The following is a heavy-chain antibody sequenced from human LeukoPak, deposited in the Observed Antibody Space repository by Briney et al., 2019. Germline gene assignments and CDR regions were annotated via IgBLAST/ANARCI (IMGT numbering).Heavy chain of an antibody. Sequence: ASVKVSCKASGYTFTGYYMHWVRQAPGQGLEWMGWINPNSGGTNYAQKFQGRVTMTEDTSTDTAYMELSSLRSEDTAVYYCATDEVVVAANDAAFDIWGQGTMVTVSS. CDR2: INPNSGGT. J-gene: IGHJ3*02. D-gene: IGHD2-15*01. V-gene: IGHV1-2*02. CDR1: GYTFTGYY. CDR3: ATDEVVVAANDAAFDI.